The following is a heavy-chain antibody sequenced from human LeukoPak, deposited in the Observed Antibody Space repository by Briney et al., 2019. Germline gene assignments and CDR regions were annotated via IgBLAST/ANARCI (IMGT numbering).Heavy chain of an antibody. CDR1: GGSISSGSYY. Sequence: SETLSLTCTVSGGSISSGSYYWSWIRQPAGKGLEWIGRIYTSGSTNYNPSPKSRVTISVDTSKNQFSLKLSSVTAADTAVYYRARVGGSGSYEYFQHWGQGTLVTVSS. CDR3: ARVGGSGSYEYFQH. D-gene: IGHD3-10*01. J-gene: IGHJ1*01. V-gene: IGHV4-61*02. CDR2: IYTSGST.